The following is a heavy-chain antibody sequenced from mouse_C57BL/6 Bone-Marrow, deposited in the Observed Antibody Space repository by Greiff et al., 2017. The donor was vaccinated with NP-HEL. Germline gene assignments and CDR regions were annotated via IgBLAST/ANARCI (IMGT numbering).Heavy chain of an antibody. D-gene: IGHD2-3*01. CDR1: GFSLTSYA. Sequence: VQLMESGPGLVAPSQSLSITCTVSGFSLTSYAISWVRQPPGKGLEWLGVIWPGGGTNYNSALKSRLSISKDNSKSQVFLKLNSLQTDDTARYYCARKELGWLLTFAYGGQGTLVTVSA. CDR2: IWPGGGT. J-gene: IGHJ3*01. CDR3: ARKELGWLLTFAY. V-gene: IGHV2-9-1*01.